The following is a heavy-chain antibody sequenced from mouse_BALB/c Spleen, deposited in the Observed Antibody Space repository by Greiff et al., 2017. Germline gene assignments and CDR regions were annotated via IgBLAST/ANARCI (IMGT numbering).Heavy chain of an antibody. D-gene: IGHD1-1*01. CDR2: IWGDGST. V-gene: IGHV2-6-7*01. J-gene: IGHJ3*01. CDR1: GFSLTGYG. CDR3: ARDGDYGSSWFAY. Sequence: VQVVESGPGLVAPSQSLSITCTVSGFSLTGYGVNWVRQPPGKGLEWLGMIWGDGSTDYNSALKSRLSISKDNSKSQVFLKMNSLQTDDTARYYCARDGDYGSSWFAYWGQGTLVTVSA.